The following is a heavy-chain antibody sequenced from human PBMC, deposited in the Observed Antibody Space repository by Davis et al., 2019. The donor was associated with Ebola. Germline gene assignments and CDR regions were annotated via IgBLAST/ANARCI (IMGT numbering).Heavy chain of an antibody. D-gene: IGHD3-10*01. CDR2: VNSDGSST. Sequence: PGGSLRLSCAASGFTFSSYWMSWVRQGSGRGLVWVARVNSDGSSTDYADSVKGRFTISRDNAKNTLFLQMNSLRAEDTGVYYCLPNTGIGWGQGTLVTVSS. V-gene: IGHV3-74*01. CDR3: LPNTGIG. J-gene: IGHJ4*02. CDR1: GFTFSSYW.